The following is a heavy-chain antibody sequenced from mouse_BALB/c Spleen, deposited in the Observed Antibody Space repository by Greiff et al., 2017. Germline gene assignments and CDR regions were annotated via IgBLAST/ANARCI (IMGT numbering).Heavy chain of an antibody. CDR1: GYAFSSYW. J-gene: IGHJ4*01. V-gene: IGHV1-80*01. Sequence: VQLQQSGAELVRPGSSVKISCKASGYAFSSYWMNWVKQRPGQGLEWIGQIYPGDGDTNYNGKFKGKATLTADKSSSKAYMQLSSLTSADSAVYFYARKLPYALDYWGQGTSVTVSS. CDR2: IYPGDGDT. CDR3: ARKLPYALDY. D-gene: IGHD4-1*01.